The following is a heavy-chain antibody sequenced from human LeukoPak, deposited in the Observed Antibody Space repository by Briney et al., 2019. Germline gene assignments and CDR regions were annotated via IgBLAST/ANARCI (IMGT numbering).Heavy chain of an antibody. D-gene: IGHD3-10*01. CDR3: ARGRITMVRGVRRNWSDP. J-gene: IGHJ5*02. V-gene: IGHV4-34*01. Sequence: PSETLSLTCAVYGGSFSGYYWSWIRQPPGKGLEWIGEINHSGSTNYNPSLKSRVTISVDTSKNQFSLKLSSVTAADTAVYYCARGRITMVRGVRRNWSDPWGQGTLVTVSS. CDR2: INHSGST. CDR1: GGSFSGYY.